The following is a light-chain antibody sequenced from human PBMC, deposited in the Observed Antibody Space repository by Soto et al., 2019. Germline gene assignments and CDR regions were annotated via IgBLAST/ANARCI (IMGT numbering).Light chain of an antibody. J-gene: IGLJ3*02. CDR3: CSYAGSYSWV. CDR2: DVS. CDR1: SSDVGGYNY. V-gene: IGLV2-11*01. Sequence: QSVLTQPRSVSGSPGQSVTISCTGTSSDVGGYNYVSWYQQHPGKAPKLMIYDVSKRPSGVPDRFSGSKSGNTASLTISGLQAEDEADYYCCSYAGSYSWVFGGGTTLTVL.